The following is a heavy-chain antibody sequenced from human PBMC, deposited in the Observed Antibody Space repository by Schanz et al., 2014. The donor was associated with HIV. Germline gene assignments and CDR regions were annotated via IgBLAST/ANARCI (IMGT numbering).Heavy chain of an antibody. CDR3: AKASGNSYGTGYFDY. CDR1: GFTFNNYG. V-gene: IGHV3-33*06. D-gene: IGHD5-18*01. CDR2: IWYDGSNK. J-gene: IGHJ4*02. Sequence: QVQLVESGGGVVQPGRSLRLSCTASGFTFNNYGMQWVRQAPGKGLEWLAAIWYDGSNKFYADSLRGRFTISRDNSKNTLYLHMNSLGAEDTALYYCAKASGNSYGTGYFDYWGQGTLVTVSS.